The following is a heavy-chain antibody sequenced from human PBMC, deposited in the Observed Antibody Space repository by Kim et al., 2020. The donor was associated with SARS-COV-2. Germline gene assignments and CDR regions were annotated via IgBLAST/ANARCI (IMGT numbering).Heavy chain of an antibody. J-gene: IGHJ6*02. Sequence: GGSLRLSCAASEFTFNKYAFHWVRQAPGKGLEWVAIISYDGSNKYYADSVQGRFTISRDDSKNTLFLQMNSLEPEDTALYYCARDVNDIYYYYGMDVWG. CDR3: ARDVNDIYYYYGMDV. D-gene: IGHD3-9*01. V-gene: IGHV3-30*04. CDR2: ISYDGSNK. CDR1: EFTFNKYA.